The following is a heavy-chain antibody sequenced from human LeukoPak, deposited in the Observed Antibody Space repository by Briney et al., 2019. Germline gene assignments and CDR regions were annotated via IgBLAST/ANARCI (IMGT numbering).Heavy chain of an antibody. Sequence: SVKVSCKASGGTFSSYAISLVRQAPGQGLEWMGRIIPIFGTANYAQKFQGRVTITTDESTSTAYMELSTLSSDATAVYYCARERPPGDSSNWFLEGYFDIWGQGTLVTVSS. J-gene: IGHJ4*02. V-gene: IGHV1-69*05. CDR3: ARERPPGDSSNWFLEGYFDI. CDR2: IIPIFGTA. D-gene: IGHD6-13*01. CDR1: GGTFSSYA.